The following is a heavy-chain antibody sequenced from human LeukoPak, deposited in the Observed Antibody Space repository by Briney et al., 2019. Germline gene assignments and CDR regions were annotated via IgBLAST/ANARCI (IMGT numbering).Heavy chain of an antibody. D-gene: IGHD3-22*01. CDR3: ARLRRPYYYDSSGYYRAVFDY. J-gene: IGHJ4*02. Sequence: SETLSLTCAVYGGSFSGYYWSWIRQPPGKGLEWIGEINHSGSTNYNPSLKSRVTISVDTSKNQFSLKLSSVTAAVTAVYYCARLRRPYYYDSSGYYRAVFDYRGQGTLVTVSS. CDR2: INHSGST. CDR1: GGSFSGYY. V-gene: IGHV4-34*01.